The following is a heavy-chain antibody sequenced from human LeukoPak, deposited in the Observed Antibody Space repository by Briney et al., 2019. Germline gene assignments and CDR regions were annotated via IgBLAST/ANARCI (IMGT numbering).Heavy chain of an antibody. CDR3: ARAAAGTFDY. D-gene: IGHD6-13*01. CDR1: GGSISSGGYS. V-gene: IGHV4-30-2*01. Sequence: PSETLSLTRAVSGGSISSGGYSWSWIRQPPGKGLEWIGYIYHSGSTYYNPSLKSRVTISVDRSKNQFSLKLSSVTAADTAVYYCARAAAGTFDYWGQGTLVTASS. CDR2: IYHSGST. J-gene: IGHJ4*02.